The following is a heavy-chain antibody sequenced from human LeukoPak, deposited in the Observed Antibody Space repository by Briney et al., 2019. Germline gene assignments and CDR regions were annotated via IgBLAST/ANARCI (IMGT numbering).Heavy chain of an antibody. Sequence: SETLSLTCTVSGGSISSYYWSWIRQPPGKGLEWIGCIYYSGSTYYNPSLKSRVTISVDTSKNQFSPKLSSVTAADTAVYYCARDTLVAAAGTRGFDYWGQGTLVTVSS. D-gene: IGHD6-13*01. CDR2: IYYSGST. V-gene: IGHV4-59*12. CDR1: GGSISSYY. J-gene: IGHJ4*02. CDR3: ARDTLVAAAGTRGFDY.